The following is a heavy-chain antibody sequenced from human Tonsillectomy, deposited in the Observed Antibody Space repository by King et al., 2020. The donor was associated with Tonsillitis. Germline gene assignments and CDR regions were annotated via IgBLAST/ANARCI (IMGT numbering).Heavy chain of an antibody. D-gene: IGHD3-9*01. CDR3: ARAHPLLTGDDGFFDL. J-gene: IGHJ2*01. Sequence: VQLVESGGGLIQPGGSLRLSCAASGFTLSSHYMNWVRQAPGKGLEWVAVFYSGGSTYSSDSVKGRFTISRDSSKNTLYLQMNSLRAEDTAVYYCARAHPLLTGDDGFFDLWGRGTRVTVSS. CDR2: FYSGGST. V-gene: IGHV3-53*01. CDR1: GFTLSSHY.